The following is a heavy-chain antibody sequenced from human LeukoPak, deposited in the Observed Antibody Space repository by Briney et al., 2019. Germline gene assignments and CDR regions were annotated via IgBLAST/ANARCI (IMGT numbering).Heavy chain of an antibody. CDR2: INHSGST. D-gene: IGHD4-17*01. CDR3: ARVRPDDYGDPNYFDY. V-gene: IGHV4-34*01. Sequence: SETLSLTCAVYGGSFSGYYWSWIRQPPGKGLEWIGEINHSGSTNYNPSLKSRVTISVDTSKNQFSLKLSSVTAADTAVYYCARVRPDDYGDPNYFDYWGQGTLVTVSS. CDR1: GGSFSGYY. J-gene: IGHJ4*02.